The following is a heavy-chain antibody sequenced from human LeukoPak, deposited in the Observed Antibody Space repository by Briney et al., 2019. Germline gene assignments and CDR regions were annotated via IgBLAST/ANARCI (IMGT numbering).Heavy chain of an antibody. CDR3: ARTELQYFDWLLPFDY. D-gene: IGHD3-9*01. V-gene: IGHV1-2*02. CDR2: INPNSGGT. J-gene: IGHJ4*02. Sequence: ASVKVSCKASGYTFTGSYMHWVRQAPGQGLGWMGWINPNSGGTNYAQKFQGRGTMTRDTSITTAYMELSRLRSDDTAVYYCARTELQYFDWLLPFDYWGQGTLVTVSS. CDR1: GYTFTGSY.